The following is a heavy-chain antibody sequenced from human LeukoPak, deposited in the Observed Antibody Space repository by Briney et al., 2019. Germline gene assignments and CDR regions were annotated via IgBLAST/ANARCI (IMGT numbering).Heavy chain of an antibody. CDR1: GGSISSYY. CDR2: IYYSGST. V-gene: IGHV4-59*01. J-gene: IGHJ6*03. Sequence: SETLSLTCTVSGGSISSYYWSWIRQPPRKGLEWIGYIYYSGSTNYNPSLKSRVTISVDTSKNQFSLKLSSVTAADTAVYYCARGDPYYYYMDVWGKGTTVTVSS. CDR3: ARGDPYYYYMDV.